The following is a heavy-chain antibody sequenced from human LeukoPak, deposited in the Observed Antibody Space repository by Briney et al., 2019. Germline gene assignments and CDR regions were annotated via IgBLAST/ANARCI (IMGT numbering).Heavy chain of an antibody. CDR1: GGSISSGGYY. Sequence: TLSLTCTVSGGSISSGGYYWSWIRQHPGKGLEWIGYIYYSGSTYYNPSLKSRVTISVDTSKNQFSLKLSSVTAADTAVYYCARVPRELGIAAAEGFDPWGQGTLVTVSS. D-gene: IGHD6-13*01. CDR2: IYYSGST. J-gene: IGHJ5*02. V-gene: IGHV4-31*03. CDR3: ARVPRELGIAAAEGFDP.